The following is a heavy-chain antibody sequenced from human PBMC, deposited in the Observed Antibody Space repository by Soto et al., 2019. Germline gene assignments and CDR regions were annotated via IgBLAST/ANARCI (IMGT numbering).Heavy chain of an antibody. CDR2: IYDDGSNK. Sequence: PGGSLRLSCAASGFTFSRYWMHWVRQAPGKGLVWVARIYDDGSNKSYADSVKGRFTISRDNSKNTLYLQMNSLRAEDTAVYYCARGPHYYDSSLNIGGVFDYWGQGTLVTVSS. CDR3: ARGPHYYDSSLNIGGVFDY. V-gene: IGHV3-30-3*01. J-gene: IGHJ4*02. D-gene: IGHD3-22*01. CDR1: GFTFSRYW.